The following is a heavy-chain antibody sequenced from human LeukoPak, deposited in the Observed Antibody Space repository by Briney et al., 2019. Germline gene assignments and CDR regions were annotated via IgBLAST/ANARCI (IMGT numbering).Heavy chain of an antibody. CDR3: ARRARYDSSGYYYVGDAFDI. V-gene: IGHV5-51*01. CDR2: IYPGDSDT. CDR1: GYSFTSYW. J-gene: IGHJ3*02. D-gene: IGHD3-22*01. Sequence: GESLKISCKGSGYSFTSYWIGWVRQMPGKGLEWMGIIYPGDSDTRYSPSFQGQVTISADKSISTAYLQWSSLKASDTAMYYCARRARYDSSGYYYVGDAFDIWDQGTMVTVSS.